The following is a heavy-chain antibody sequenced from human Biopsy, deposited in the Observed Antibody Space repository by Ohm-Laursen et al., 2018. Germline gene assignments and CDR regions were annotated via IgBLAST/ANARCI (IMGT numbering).Heavy chain of an antibody. J-gene: IGHJ4*02. D-gene: IGHD6-19*01. V-gene: IGHV1-46*01. CDR3: ARNTGWYGDLYYFDY. CDR2: INPSGSTT. Sequence: VASVKVSCKVSGYSFTSYYMHWVRQAPGQGLEWMGMINPSGSTTSYPQIFQGRVTMTRDTSKSTVYMELSSLRSADTAVYFCARNTGWYGDLYYFDYWGQGTLATVSS. CDR1: GYSFTSYY.